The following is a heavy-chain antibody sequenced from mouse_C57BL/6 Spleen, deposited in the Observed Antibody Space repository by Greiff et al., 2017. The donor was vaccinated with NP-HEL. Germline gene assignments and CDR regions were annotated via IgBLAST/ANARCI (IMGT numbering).Heavy chain of an antibody. J-gene: IGHJ4*01. V-gene: IGHV1-55*01. D-gene: IGHD4-1*01. CDR3: ARLWDWRDYAMDY. Sequence: QVQLQQPGAELVKPGASVKMSCKASGYTFTSYWITWVKQRPGQGLEWIGDIYPGSGSTNYNEKFKSKATLTVDTSSSTAYMQLSSLTSEDSAVYYCARLWDWRDYAMDYWGQGTSVTVSS. CDR2: IYPGSGST. CDR1: GYTFTSYW.